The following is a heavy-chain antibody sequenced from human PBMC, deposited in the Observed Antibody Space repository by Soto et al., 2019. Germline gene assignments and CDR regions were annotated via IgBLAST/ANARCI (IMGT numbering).Heavy chain of an antibody. CDR3: ARETPLHPDYGGNPFSDY. D-gene: IGHD4-17*01. J-gene: IGHJ4*02. V-gene: IGHV3-21*01. CDR1: GFTFSSYA. Sequence: GGSLRLACAASGFTFSSYAVSWVRQAPGKGLEWVSSISTSSSYIHYADSVKGRFTISRDNAENSLYLQMNSLRAEDTAIYYCARETPLHPDYGGNPFSDYWGQGTLVTVPS. CDR2: ISTSSSYI.